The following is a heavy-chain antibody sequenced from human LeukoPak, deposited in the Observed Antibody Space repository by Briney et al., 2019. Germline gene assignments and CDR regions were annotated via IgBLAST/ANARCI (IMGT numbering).Heavy chain of an antibody. Sequence: SETLSLTCTVSGGSISSGGYYWSWIRQHPGKGLEWIGYIYYSGSTYYNPSLKSRVTISVDTSKNQFSLKLSSVTAADTAGYYCARDRAGTFDYWGQGTLVTVSS. D-gene: IGHD1-7*01. CDR2: IYYSGST. J-gene: IGHJ4*02. CDR3: ARDRAGTFDY. V-gene: IGHV4-31*03. CDR1: GGSISSGGYY.